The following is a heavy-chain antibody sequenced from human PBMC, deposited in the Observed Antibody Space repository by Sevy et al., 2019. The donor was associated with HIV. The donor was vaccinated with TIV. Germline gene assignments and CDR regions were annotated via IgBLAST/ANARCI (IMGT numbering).Heavy chain of an antibody. CDR2: ISWNSGSI. J-gene: IGHJ2*01. V-gene: IGHV3-9*01. Sequence: GGSLRLSCAVSGFTFDDYAMHWVRQAPGKGLEWVSSISWNSGSIDYADSVKGRFPISRDDAKNSRYLQMNSLRPEDTALYYCASDLGSSWYDVDWYFDLWGRGTLVTVSS. D-gene: IGHD6-13*01. CDR3: ASDLGSSWYDVDWYFDL. CDR1: GFTFDDYA.